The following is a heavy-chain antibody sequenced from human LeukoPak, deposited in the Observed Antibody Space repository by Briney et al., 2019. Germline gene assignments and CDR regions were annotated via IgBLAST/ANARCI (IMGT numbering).Heavy chain of an antibody. D-gene: IGHD3-10*01. J-gene: IGHJ6*04. Sequence: PSETLSLTCAVYGGSFSGYYWSWIRRPPGKGLEWIGEINHSGSTNYNPSLKSRVTISVDTSKNQFSLKLSSVTAADTAVYYCARTRLTMVRGVSKLNYYGMDVWGKGTTVTVSS. CDR2: INHSGST. CDR3: ARTRLTMVRGVSKLNYYGMDV. CDR1: GGSFSGYY. V-gene: IGHV4-34*01.